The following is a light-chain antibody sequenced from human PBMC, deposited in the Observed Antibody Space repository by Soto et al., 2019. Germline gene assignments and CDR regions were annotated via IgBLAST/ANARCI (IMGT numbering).Light chain of an antibody. Sequence: AIQMTQFPSSLSASVGDRVNITCRASQAIRTDLGWYQQKPGKAPNLLIYDASSLQSGVPSRFSGSGFGTDFTLTISSLQPEDFATYHCLHDYNYPWMFGQGTKVDI. CDR3: LHDYNYPWM. CDR2: DAS. J-gene: IGKJ1*01. V-gene: IGKV1-6*01. CDR1: QAIRTD.